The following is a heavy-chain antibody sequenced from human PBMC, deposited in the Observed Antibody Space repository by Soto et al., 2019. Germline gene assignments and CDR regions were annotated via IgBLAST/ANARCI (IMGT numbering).Heavy chain of an antibody. D-gene: IGHD6-19*01. CDR3: ARGRAVAARQELDY. V-gene: IGHV4-59*01. Sequence: SETLSLTCTVSGGSISSYYWSWIRQPPGKGLEWIGYIYYSGNTNYNPSLKSRVTISVDTSKNQFSLKLSSVTAADTAMYYCARGRAVAARQELDYWGQGTLVTVSS. J-gene: IGHJ4*02. CDR1: GGSISSYY. CDR2: IYYSGNT.